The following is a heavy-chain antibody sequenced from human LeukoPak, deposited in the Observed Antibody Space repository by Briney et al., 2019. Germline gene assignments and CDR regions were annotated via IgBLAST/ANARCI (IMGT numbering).Heavy chain of an antibody. CDR3: ARDKGIQLWLRGTFDY. D-gene: IGHD5-18*01. Sequence: GGSLRLSCAASGFTFSSYAMSWVRQAPGKGLEWVSAISGSGGSTYYADSVKGRFTISRDNSKNTLYLQMNSLRAEDTAVYYCARDKGIQLWLRGTFDYWGQGTLVTVSS. J-gene: IGHJ4*02. CDR2: ISGSGGST. V-gene: IGHV3-23*01. CDR1: GFTFSSYA.